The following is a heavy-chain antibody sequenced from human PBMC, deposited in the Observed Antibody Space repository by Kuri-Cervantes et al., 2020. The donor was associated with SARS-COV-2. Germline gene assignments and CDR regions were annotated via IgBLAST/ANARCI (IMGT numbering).Heavy chain of an antibody. J-gene: IGHJ1*01. V-gene: IGHV1-8*02. Sequence: ASVKVSCKASGYTFSSYDIKWVRQASGQGLEWMGWMNPDTGNSGHAQNFRGRVTMTRDTSTSPAYMELSSLRSEDSAIYYCARDRLPITIFGVVINFQHWGQGTLVTVSS. CDR1: GYTFSSYD. D-gene: IGHD3-3*01. CDR3: ARDRLPITIFGVVINFQH. CDR2: MNPDTGNS.